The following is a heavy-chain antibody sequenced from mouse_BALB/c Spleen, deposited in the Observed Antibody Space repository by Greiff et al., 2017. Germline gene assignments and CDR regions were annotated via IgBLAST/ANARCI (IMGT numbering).Heavy chain of an antibody. CDR1: GFSLTSYG. D-gene: IGHD2-2*01. V-gene: IGHV2-9*02. CDR2: IWAGGST. J-gene: IGHJ4*01. Sequence: VQGVESGPGLVAPSQSLSITCTVSGFSLTSYGVHWVRQPPGKGLEWLGVIWAGGSTNYNSALMSRLSISKDNSKSQVFLKMNSLQTDDTAMYYWARDRGYDVGYYAMDYWGQGTSVTVSS. CDR3: ARDRGYDVGYYAMDY.